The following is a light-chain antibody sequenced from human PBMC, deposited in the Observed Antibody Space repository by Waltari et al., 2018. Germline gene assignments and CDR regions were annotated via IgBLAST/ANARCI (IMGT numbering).Light chain of an antibody. CDR1: QSVGRS. CDR2: GAS. CDR3: QHYVRLPVT. V-gene: IGKV3-20*01. J-gene: IGKJ1*01. Sequence: ELLLTQSPGTLSLSPGERATLSCRASQSVGRSLTWYQQKPGQAPRLLIYGASSRATGIPDRFSGSGSETDFTLTISRLEPEDVALYYGQHYVRLPVTFGQGTKVDIK.